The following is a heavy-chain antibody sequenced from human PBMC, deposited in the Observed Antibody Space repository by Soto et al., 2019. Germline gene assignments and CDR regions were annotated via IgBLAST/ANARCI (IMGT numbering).Heavy chain of an antibody. Sequence: EVQLVESGGGLVQPGRSLRLSCAASGFTFDDYAMHWVRQAPGKGLEWVSGISWNSGSIGYADSVKGRFTISRDNAKNSLYLQMNSLRGEDTALYYCAKDNQGRGSSWYNYYYYGMDVWGQGTTVTVSS. J-gene: IGHJ6*02. CDR1: GFTFDDYA. CDR2: ISWNSGSI. CDR3: AKDNQGRGSSWYNYYYYGMDV. V-gene: IGHV3-9*01. D-gene: IGHD6-13*01.